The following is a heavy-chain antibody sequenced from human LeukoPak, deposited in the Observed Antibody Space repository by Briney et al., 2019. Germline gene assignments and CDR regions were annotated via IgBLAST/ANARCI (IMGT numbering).Heavy chain of an antibody. J-gene: IGHJ4*02. CDR2: IRSKTYGATT. CDR1: GFTFGDYV. V-gene: IGHV3-49*03. Sequence: PGGSLRLSCIASGFTFGDYVMSWFRQAPGKGLEWVGFIRSKTYGATTEYAASVKGRCTISRDDAKSIAYLQIDSLKTEDTGVYYCTRPEWDCSTDSCYAFGYWGQGTLVTVSS. D-gene: IGHD2-15*01. CDR3: TRPEWDCSTDSCYAFGY.